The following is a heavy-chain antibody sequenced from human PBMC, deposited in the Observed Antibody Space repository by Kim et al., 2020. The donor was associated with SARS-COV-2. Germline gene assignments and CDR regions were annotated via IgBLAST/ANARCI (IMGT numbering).Heavy chain of an antibody. D-gene: IGHD1-26*01. J-gene: IGHJ3*02. CDR3: ARDEWELRAFDI. Sequence: DYAVSVKSRITLNPDTSKNQFSLQLNSVTPEDTAVYDCARDEWELRAFDIWGQGTMVTVSS. V-gene: IGHV6-1*01.